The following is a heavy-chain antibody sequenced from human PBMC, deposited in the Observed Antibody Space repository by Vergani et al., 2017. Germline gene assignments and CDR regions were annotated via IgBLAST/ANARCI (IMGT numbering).Heavy chain of an antibody. J-gene: IGHJ6*02. V-gene: IGHV4-59*01. CDR2: IYYSGST. Sequence: QVQLQESGPGLVKPSETLSLTCTVSGGPISSYYWSWIRQPPGKGLDWIGYIYYSGSTNYNPSLKSRVTISVDTSKNQFSLKLSSVTAADTAVYYCARDPGYYYGMDVWGQGTTVTVSS. CDR3: ARDPGYYYGMDV. CDR1: GGPISSYY.